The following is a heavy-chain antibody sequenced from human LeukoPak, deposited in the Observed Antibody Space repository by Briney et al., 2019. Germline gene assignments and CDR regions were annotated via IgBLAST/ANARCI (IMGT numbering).Heavy chain of an antibody. V-gene: IGHV4-39*01. D-gene: IGHD3-10*01. Sequence: PSETLSLTCTVSGGSISSTFYYWGWIRQPPGKGLEWIGSINYSGSTYYNPSLKSRVTISVDTSKNQFSLKLSSVTAADTAVYYCARHRYYYRSGSYYGAPYYMDVWGKGTTVTISS. J-gene: IGHJ6*03. CDR2: INYSGST. CDR3: ARHRYYYRSGSYYGAPYYMDV. CDR1: GGSISSTFYY.